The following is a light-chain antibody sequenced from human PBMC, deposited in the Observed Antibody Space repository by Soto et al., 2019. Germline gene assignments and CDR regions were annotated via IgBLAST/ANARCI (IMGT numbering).Light chain of an antibody. CDR3: ISYAGGNRFF. CDR2: QVT. Sequence: QSVLTQPPSASGSPGQSVTISCAGTINDVGGYNYVSWYQQHPGKVPQLMIYQVTKRPSGVPDRFSASKSDTTASLTISGPQAEDEGDFSCISYAGGNRFFFGTGPKVTVL. V-gene: IGLV2-8*01. CDR1: INDVGGYNY. J-gene: IGLJ1*01.